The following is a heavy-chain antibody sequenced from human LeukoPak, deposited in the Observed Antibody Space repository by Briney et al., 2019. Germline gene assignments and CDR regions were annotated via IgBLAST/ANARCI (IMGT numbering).Heavy chain of an antibody. V-gene: IGHV3-23*01. CDR1: GFTFSTYA. J-gene: IGHJ5*02. D-gene: IGHD3-10*01. CDR2: ITGSGGST. Sequence: PGGSLRLSCAASGFTFSTYAMNWVRQAPGKGLEWVSIITGSGGSTFYADSVKGRFTISRDNSKNTLYLQMNNLRVEDTAVYYCAKGLEGTRFDPWGQGTLVTVSS. CDR3: AKGLEGTRFDP.